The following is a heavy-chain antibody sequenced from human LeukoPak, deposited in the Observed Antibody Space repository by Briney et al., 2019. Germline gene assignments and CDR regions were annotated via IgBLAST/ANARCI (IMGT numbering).Heavy chain of an antibody. D-gene: IGHD1-1*01. J-gene: IGHJ4*02. CDR1: GGSISSGGYY. CDR3: ASGDNDPLFDY. Sequence: PSETLSLTCIVSGGSISSGGYYWSWIRQHPGKGLEWIGSIYYSGSINYNPSLQGRVTISLDTSRNQFSLKLSSVTAADTAVYYCASGDNDPLFDYWGQGTLVTVSS. V-gene: IGHV4-31*03. CDR2: IYYSGSI.